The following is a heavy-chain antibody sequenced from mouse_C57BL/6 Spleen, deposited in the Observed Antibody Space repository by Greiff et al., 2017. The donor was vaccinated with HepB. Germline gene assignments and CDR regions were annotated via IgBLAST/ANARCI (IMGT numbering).Heavy chain of an antibody. CDR2: INPSTGGT. CDR3: ARENYYGSGYFDY. CDR1: GYSFTGYY. J-gene: IGHJ2*01. D-gene: IGHD1-1*01. Sequence: VQLQQSGPELVKPGASVKISCKASGYSFTGYYMNWVKQSPEKSLEWIGEINPSTGGTTYNQKFKAKATLTVDKSSSTAYMQLKSLTSEDSAVYYGARENYYGSGYFDYWGQGTTLTVSS. V-gene: IGHV1-42*01.